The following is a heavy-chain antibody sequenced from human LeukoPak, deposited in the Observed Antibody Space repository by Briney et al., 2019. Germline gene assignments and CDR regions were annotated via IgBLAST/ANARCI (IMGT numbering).Heavy chain of an antibody. V-gene: IGHV4-38-2*01. J-gene: IGHJ6*03. CDR3: ARRSVAAAANYYYYYMDV. CDR2: SYHSRST. CDR1: GYSISSGYY. Sequence: TSETLSLTCAVSGYSISSGYYRGWIRQPPGKGLGGIGSSYHSRSTYYNASLKSRVTISVDTYKNQFSLKLSSVTAADTAVYYCARRSVAAAANYYYYYMDVWGKGTTVTVSS. D-gene: IGHD6-13*01.